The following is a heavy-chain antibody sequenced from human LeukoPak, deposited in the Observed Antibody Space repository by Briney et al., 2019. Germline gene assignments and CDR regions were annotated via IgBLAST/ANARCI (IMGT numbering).Heavy chain of an antibody. D-gene: IGHD6-19*01. Sequence: SVKVSCKASGGTFSSYAISWVRQAPGQGLEWMGGIIPIFGTANYAQKFQGRVTITADESTSTAYMELSSLRSEDTAVYYCAREREVRQWLVIPPWYYYYGMDVWGQGTTVTVSS. J-gene: IGHJ6*02. CDR2: IIPIFGTA. V-gene: IGHV1-69*01. CDR3: AREREVRQWLVIPPWYYYYGMDV. CDR1: GGTFSSYA.